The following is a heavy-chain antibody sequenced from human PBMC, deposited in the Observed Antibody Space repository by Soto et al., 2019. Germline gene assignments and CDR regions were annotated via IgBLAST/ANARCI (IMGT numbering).Heavy chain of an antibody. CDR3: AKTLNGSYPFSRMFDS. D-gene: IGHD1-26*01. Sequence: PSETLWVPCSFGVGSIVTSSSYWGWIRQPPGKGLEWIGSVYYSGTSYYNPSLRSRVTISVDTSRNQFSLRLSSVTAADTAVYHCAKTLNGSYPFSRMFDSWGQGALVTV. J-gene: IGHJ4*02. CDR1: VGSIVTSSSY. CDR2: VYYSGTS. V-gene: IGHV4-39*01.